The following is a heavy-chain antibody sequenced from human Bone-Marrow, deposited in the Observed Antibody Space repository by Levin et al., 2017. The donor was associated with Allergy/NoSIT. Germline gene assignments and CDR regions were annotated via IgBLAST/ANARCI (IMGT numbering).Heavy chain of an antibody. Sequence: SETLSLTCTVSNGSIRDYYWTWIRQSQGKGLEWFGYISDSGTTVYNPSLKRRVTMSVDLSKNQLSLKLISVTAADTAMYYCARYSSGWYYYDMDVWGQGTTVTVSS. CDR1: NGSIRDYY. J-gene: IGHJ6*02. V-gene: IGHV4-59*08. D-gene: IGHD6-19*01. CDR3: ARYSSGWYYYDMDV. CDR2: ISDSGTT.